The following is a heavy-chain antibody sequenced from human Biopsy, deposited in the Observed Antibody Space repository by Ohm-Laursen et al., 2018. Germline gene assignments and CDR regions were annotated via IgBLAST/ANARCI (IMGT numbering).Heavy chain of an antibody. CDR2: INGDGTNT. Sequence: SLRHSCAASGFTFSDYWMNWVRQAPGRGLVWVSRINGDGTNTNYADSVKGRFTISRDNAKNTLYLQMNSLRAEDTAVYYCARDNWLGYWGQGILVTVSS. J-gene: IGHJ4*02. CDR3: ARDNWLGY. CDR1: GFTFSDYW. V-gene: IGHV3-74*01. D-gene: IGHD6-19*01.